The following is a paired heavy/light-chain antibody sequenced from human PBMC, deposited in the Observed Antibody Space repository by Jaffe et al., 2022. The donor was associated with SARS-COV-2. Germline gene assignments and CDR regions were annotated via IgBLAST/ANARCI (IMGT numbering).Light chain of an antibody. V-gene: IGLV2-14*03. CDR3: SSYSSTTTRV. CDR2: DVN. Sequence: QSALTQPASVSGSPGQSITISCTGTGSDIGGYNFVSWYQQHPGKAPKLMIYDVNNRPSGVSNRFSGSKSGNTASLTISGLQAEDEADYYCSSYSSTTTRVFGGGTKLTVL. CDR1: GSDIGGYNF. J-gene: IGLJ3*02.
Heavy chain of an antibody. D-gene: IGHD2-2*01. CDR1: GFSFSNYW. Sequence: EVQLVESGGGLVQPGGSLRLSCAASGFSFSNYWMHWVRQAPGKGLVWVSRVNGDGSSTFYADPVKGRFTISRDNAKNTLYLQMNGLRDEDTAVYYCARGGQVLFSDDFDYWGQGTLVTASS. CDR2: VNGDGSST. V-gene: IGHV3-74*01. J-gene: IGHJ4*02. CDR3: ARGGQVLFSDDFDY.